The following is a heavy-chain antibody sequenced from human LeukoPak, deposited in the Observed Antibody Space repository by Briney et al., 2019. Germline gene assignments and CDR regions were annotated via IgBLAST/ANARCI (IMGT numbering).Heavy chain of an antibody. CDR2: IYYSGST. CDR3: ARVGFYYDSSGYYPEQRYYFDY. D-gene: IGHD3-22*01. J-gene: IGHJ4*02. Sequence: SETLSLTCTVSGGSISSYYWSWIRQPPGKGLEWIGYIYYSGSTNYNPSLKSRVTISVDTSKNQLSLKLSSVTAADTAVYYCARVGFYYDSSGYYPEQRYYFDYWGQGTLVTVSS. CDR1: GGSISSYY. V-gene: IGHV4-59*01.